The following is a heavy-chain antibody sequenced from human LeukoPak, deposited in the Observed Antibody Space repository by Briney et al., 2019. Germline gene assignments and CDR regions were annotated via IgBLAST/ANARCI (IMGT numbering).Heavy chain of an antibody. CDR1: GGTFSSYA. CDR3: VRHGDFPFTRYYYYMDV. D-gene: IGHD4-17*01. CDR2: IIPIFGTA. J-gene: IGHJ6*03. Sequence: SVKVSCKASGGTFSSYAISWVRQAPGQGLEWMGGIIPIFGTANYAQKFQGRVTITTDESTSTAYMGLSSLRSEDTAVYYCVRHGDFPFTRYYYYMDVWGKGTTVTVSS. V-gene: IGHV1-69*05.